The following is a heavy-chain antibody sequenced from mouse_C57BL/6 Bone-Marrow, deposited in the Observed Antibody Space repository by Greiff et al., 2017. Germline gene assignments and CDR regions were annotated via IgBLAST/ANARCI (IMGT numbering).Heavy chain of an antibody. CDR2: IWSGGST. CDR3: ARKGMITPYWYFDV. CDR1: GFSLTSYG. J-gene: IGHJ1*03. V-gene: IGHV2-2*01. Sequence: VKLQQSGPGLVQPSQSLSITCTVSGFSLTSYGVHWVRQSPGKGLEWLGVIWSGGSTDYNAAFISRLSISKDNSKSQVFFKMNSLQADDTAIYYCARKGMITPYWYFDVWGTGTTVTVSS. D-gene: IGHD2-4*01.